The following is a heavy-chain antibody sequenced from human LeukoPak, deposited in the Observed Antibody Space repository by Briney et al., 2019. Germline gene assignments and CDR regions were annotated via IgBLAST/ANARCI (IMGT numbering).Heavy chain of an antibody. J-gene: IGHJ4*02. CDR3: ARGGVVVVAATVRSPGDY. D-gene: IGHD2-15*01. CDR2: INTNTGNP. CDR1: GYTFTSYA. Sequence: ASVKISCKASGYTFTSYAMNWVRQAPGQGLEWMGWINTNTGNPTYAQGFTGRFVFSLDTSVSTAYLQISSLKAEDTAVYYCARGGVVVVAATVRSPGDYWGQGTLVTVSS. V-gene: IGHV7-4-1*02.